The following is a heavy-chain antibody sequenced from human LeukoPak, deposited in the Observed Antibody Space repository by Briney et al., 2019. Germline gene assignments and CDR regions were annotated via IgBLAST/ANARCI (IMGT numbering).Heavy chain of an antibody. CDR3: ARHGPVPYYGSGSRKDAFDI. D-gene: IGHD3-10*01. Sequence: SETLSLTCTVSGGSISSSSYYWGWIRQPPGKGLEWIGSIYYSGSTYYNPSPKSRVTISVDTSKNQFSLKLSSVTAADTAVYYCARHGPVPYYGSGSRKDAFDIWGQGTMVTVSS. J-gene: IGHJ3*02. V-gene: IGHV4-39*01. CDR1: GGSISSSSYY. CDR2: IYYSGST.